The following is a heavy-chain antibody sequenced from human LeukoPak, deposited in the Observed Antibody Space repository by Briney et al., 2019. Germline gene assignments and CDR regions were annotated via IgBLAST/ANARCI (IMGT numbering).Heavy chain of an antibody. V-gene: IGHV3-23*01. CDR2: ISGSGGST. J-gene: IGHJ4*02. Sequence: LGGSLRLSCAASGFTFSSYAMSWVRQAPGKGLEWVSAISGSGGSTYYADSVKGRFTISRDNSKNTLYLQMNSLRVEDTAVYYCAKDTGIIIVVVTGANWGQGTLVTVSS. CDR3: AKDTGIIIVVVTGAN. CDR1: GFTFSSYA. D-gene: IGHD2-21*02.